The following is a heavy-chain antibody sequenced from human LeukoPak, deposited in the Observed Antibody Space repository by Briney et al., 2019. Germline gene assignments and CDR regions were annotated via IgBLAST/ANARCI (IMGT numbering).Heavy chain of an antibody. J-gene: IGHJ3*02. V-gene: IGHV5-51*01. CDR3: ARRWYCSGGSCYDAFDI. CDR2: IYPGDSDT. Sequence: GESLKISCKGSGYSFTSYWIGWVRQMPGKGLEWMGIIYPGDSDTRYSPSFQGQVTISADKSISTAYLQWSSLKASDTAMYCCARRWYCSGGSCYDAFDIWGQGTMVTVSS. D-gene: IGHD2-15*01. CDR1: GYSFTSYW.